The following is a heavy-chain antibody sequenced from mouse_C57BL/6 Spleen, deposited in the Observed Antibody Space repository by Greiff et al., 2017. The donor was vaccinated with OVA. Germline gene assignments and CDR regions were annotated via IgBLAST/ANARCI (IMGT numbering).Heavy chain of an antibody. Sequence: VQLQQSGPELVKPGASVKISCKASGYSFTSYYIHWVKQRPGQGLEWIGWIYPGSGNTKYNEKFKGKATLTADTSSSTAYMQLSSLTSEDSAVYYCARGGYGSSFLYYFDYWGQGTTLTVSS. J-gene: IGHJ2*01. CDR2: IYPGSGNT. CDR1: GYSFTSYY. V-gene: IGHV1-66*01. CDR3: ARGGYGSSFLYYFDY. D-gene: IGHD1-1*01.